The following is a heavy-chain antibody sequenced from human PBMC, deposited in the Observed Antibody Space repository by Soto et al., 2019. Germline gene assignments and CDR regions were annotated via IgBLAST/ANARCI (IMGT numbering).Heavy chain of an antibody. CDR3: ARLIVGATPSFYFDY. D-gene: IGHD1-26*01. V-gene: IGHV4-59*12. CDR1: GFSISSYY. CDR2: IYYSGST. J-gene: IGHJ4*02. Sequence: SETLSLTCSVSGFSISSYYWIWIRQPPGKGLEWIAYIYYSGSTSYNPSLKSRVSISLDTSKNQFSLKLSSVTAADTAVYYCARLIVGATPSFYFDYWGQGTLVTVSS.